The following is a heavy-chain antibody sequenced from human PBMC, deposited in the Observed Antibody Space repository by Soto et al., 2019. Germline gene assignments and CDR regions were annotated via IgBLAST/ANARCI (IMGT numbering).Heavy chain of an antibody. J-gene: IGHJ4*02. CDR2: INEDGSGK. CDR3: ARHGANCFDH. D-gene: IGHD4-17*01. V-gene: IGHV3-7*04. Sequence: PGGSLRLSSEVSGFTFSRSWMAWIRQAPGKGLEWVANINEDGSGKYYVNSVKGRFTISRDNAKNSLYLQMNSLRGDDTALYYCARHGANCFDHWGQGSLVTVSS. CDR1: GFTFSRSW.